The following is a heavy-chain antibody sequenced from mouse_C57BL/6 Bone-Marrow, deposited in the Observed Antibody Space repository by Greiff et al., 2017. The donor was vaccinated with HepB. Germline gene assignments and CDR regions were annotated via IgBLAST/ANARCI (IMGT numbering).Heavy chain of an antibody. CDR2: ISYSGST. CDR1: GYSITSGYD. J-gene: IGHJ3*01. CDR3: ARDRYYGSSYEWFAY. D-gene: IGHD1-1*01. Sequence: EVQRVESGPGMVKPSQSLSLTCTVTGYSITSGYDWHWIRHFPGNKLEWMGYISYSGSTNYNPSLKSRISITHDTSKNHFFLKLNTVTTEDTATYYCARDRYYGSSYEWFAYWGQGTLVTVSA. V-gene: IGHV3-1*01.